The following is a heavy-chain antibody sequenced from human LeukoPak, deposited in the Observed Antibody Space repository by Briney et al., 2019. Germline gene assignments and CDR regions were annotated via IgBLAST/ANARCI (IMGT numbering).Heavy chain of an antibody. CDR1: GGPISSHY. J-gene: IGHJ4*02. CDR2: IYYSGST. Sequence: SETLSLTCSVSGGPISSHYWTWIRQPPGKGLEWIGHIYYSGSTNYNPSLKSRVTISIDTSKNQFSLKLSSVTAADTAVYYCAREIRFLEWFDNWGQGTLVTVSS. CDR3: AREIRFLEWFDN. V-gene: IGHV4-59*11. D-gene: IGHD3-3*01.